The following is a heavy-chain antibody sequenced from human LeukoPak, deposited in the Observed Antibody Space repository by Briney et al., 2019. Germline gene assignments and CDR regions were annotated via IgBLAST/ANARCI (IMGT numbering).Heavy chain of an antibody. V-gene: IGHV1-8*01. CDR1: GYTFTSYD. Sequence: VGSVKVSCKASGYTFTSYDINWVRQATGQGPEWMGWMNPNSGNTGYAQKFQGRVTMTRNTSISTAYMELSSLRSEDTAVYYCARGAVTYYYGSGNDYWGQGTLVTVSS. CDR3: ARGAVTYYYGSGNDY. J-gene: IGHJ4*02. D-gene: IGHD3-10*01. CDR2: MNPNSGNT.